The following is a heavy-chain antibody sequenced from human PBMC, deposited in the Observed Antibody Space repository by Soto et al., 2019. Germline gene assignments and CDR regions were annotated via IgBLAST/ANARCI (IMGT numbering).Heavy chain of an antibody. CDR2: IWYDGSNK. CDR1: GFTFSSYG. CDR3: ARSYWGDYYGSGSYDPPGY. V-gene: IGHV3-33*01. D-gene: IGHD3-10*01. Sequence: GGSLRLSCAASGFTFSSYGMHWVRQAPGKGLEWVAVIWYDGSNKYYADSVKGRFTISRDNSKNTLYLQMNSLRAEDTAVYYCARSYWGDYYGSGSYDPPGYWGQGTLVTVSS. J-gene: IGHJ4*02.